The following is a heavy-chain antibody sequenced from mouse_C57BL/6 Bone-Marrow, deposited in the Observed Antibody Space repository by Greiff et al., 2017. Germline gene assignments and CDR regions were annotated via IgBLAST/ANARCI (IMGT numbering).Heavy chain of an antibody. CDR2: INPNNGGT. D-gene: IGHD1-1*01. V-gene: IGHV1-18*01. Sequence: EVKLEESGPELVKPGASVKIPCKASGYTFTDYNMDWVKQSHGKSLEWIGDINPNNGGTIYNQKFKGKATLTVDKSSSTAYMELRSLTSEDTAVYYCARLYVSSWDYWGQGTTLTVSS. CDR3: ARLYVSSWDY. J-gene: IGHJ2*01. CDR1: GYTFTDYN.